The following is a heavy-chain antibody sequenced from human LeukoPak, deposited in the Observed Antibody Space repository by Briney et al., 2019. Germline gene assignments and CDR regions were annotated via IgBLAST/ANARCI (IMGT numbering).Heavy chain of an antibody. CDR3: ARVFGNRNDFDY. D-gene: IGHD3-10*01. CDR1: GFTFSSYG. J-gene: IGHJ4*02. Sequence: PGRSLRLSCAASGFTFSSYGMHWVRQAPGKGLEWVANIKGDRSEKFYVDSVKGRFTISRDNAKNSLYLQMGSLRAEDTAVYYCARVFGNRNDFDYWGQGTLSLSPQ. CDR2: IKGDRSEK. V-gene: IGHV3-7*03.